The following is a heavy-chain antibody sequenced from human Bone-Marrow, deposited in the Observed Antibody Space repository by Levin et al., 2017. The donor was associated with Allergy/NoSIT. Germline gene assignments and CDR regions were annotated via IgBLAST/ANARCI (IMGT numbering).Heavy chain of an antibody. Sequence: ASVKVSCKASGYSFTGHSIHWVRQAPGQGLEWMGWIDPNNGGTAYPQKFQGRVTMTRDTSISTAYMELGSLTSDDTAIYYCARRTKVYNWRDYYFDYWGQGTLVTVTS. CDR2: IDPNNGGT. V-gene: IGHV1-2*02. D-gene: IGHD1-1*01. J-gene: IGHJ4*02. CDR3: ARRTKVYNWRDYYFDY. CDR1: GYSFTGHS.